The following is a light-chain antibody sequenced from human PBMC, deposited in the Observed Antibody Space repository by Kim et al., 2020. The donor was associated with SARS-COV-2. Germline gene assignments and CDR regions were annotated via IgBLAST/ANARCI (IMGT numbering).Light chain of an antibody. J-gene: IGLJ2*01. CDR3: NSRDSSGNHVV. CDR1: SLRSYY. V-gene: IGLV3-19*01. CDR2: GKN. Sequence: SSELTQDPAVSVALGQTVRITCQGDSLRSYYASWYQQKPGQAPVLVIYGKNNRPSGIPDRFSCSSSGNTASLTITGAQAEDEADYSCNSRDSSGNHVVFG.